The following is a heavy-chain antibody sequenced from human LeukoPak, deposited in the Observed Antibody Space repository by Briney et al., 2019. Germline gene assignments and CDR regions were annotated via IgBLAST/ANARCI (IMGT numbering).Heavy chain of an antibody. Sequence: ASVKVSCKASGYSFNEYYVHWVRQAPGQGLEWMGWINPNSGATNYAQNFQGRVTMTRDMSISTAYMDLSRLRSDDTAVYYCARDLAMYCGGGSCYSDGCGFWGQGTMVTVSS. CDR2: INPNSGAT. D-gene: IGHD2-15*01. J-gene: IGHJ3*01. V-gene: IGHV1-2*02. CDR3: ARDLAMYCGGGSCYSDGCGF. CDR1: GYSFNEYY.